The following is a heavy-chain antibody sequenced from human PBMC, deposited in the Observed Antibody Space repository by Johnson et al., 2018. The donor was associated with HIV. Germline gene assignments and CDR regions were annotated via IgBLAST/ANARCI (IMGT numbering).Heavy chain of an antibody. CDR1: GFTFSSYA. Sequence: VQLVESGGGLVQPGGSLRLSCAASGFTFSSYAMHWVRQAPGKGLEWVGRIKSKTDGGTTDYAAPVKGRFTISRDDSKNTLYLQMNSLKTEDTAVYYCTTDLASDAFDIWGQGTMVTVSS. CDR2: IKSKTDGGTT. CDR3: TTDLASDAFDI. J-gene: IGHJ3*02. V-gene: IGHV3-15*01.